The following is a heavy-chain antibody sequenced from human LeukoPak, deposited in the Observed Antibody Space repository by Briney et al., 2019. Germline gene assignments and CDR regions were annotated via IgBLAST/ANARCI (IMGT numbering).Heavy chain of an antibody. J-gene: IGHJ3*01. Sequence: PGGSPRLSCAASGFTFSSYGMPWVRQAPGKGLEWVAAISNDGNKKYYADSVKGRFSISRDNSKNTLYVQMHSLRPEDTAVYYCTSLYTWGQGTMVIVSS. CDR1: GFTFSSYG. CDR3: TSLYT. D-gene: IGHD4-11*01. CDR2: ISNDGNKK. V-gene: IGHV3-30*03.